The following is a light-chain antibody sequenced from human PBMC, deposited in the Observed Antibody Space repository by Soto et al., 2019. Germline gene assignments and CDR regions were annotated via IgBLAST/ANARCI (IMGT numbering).Light chain of an antibody. CDR2: EVS. V-gene: IGLV2-14*01. CDR3: CSNMLGSTLV. Sequence: QSALTQPASVSGSPGQSITISCSGTSSDVGGFNFVSWYQQIPGKAPKLMIYEVSNRPSGVSNRFSGSKSGNTASLTISGLQAEDEADYYCCSNMLGSTLVFGRGTKVTVL. CDR1: SSDVGGFNF. J-gene: IGLJ2*01.